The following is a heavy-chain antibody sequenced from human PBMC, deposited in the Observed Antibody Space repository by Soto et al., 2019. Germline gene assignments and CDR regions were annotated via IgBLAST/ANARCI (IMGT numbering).Heavy chain of an antibody. D-gene: IGHD3-10*01. Sequence: EVQLLESGGGLVQPGGSLRLSCAASGFNFNLLALTWVRQAPGKGLDWVSTMEATDRTKYYADSVKGRFTIYRDSSTNKMYPQINSLKVEDTDVYYCAKPYGPLPFDYWGQGTLVPVSS. CDR2: MEATDRTK. V-gene: IGHV3-23*01. CDR1: GFNFNLLA. CDR3: AKPYGPLPFDY. J-gene: IGHJ4*02.